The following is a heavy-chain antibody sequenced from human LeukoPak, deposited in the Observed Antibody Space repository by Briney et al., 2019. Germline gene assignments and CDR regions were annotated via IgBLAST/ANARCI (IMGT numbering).Heavy chain of an antibody. D-gene: IGHD2-2*01. CDR2: ISVFNGDT. J-gene: IGHJ4*02. CDR3: ARVRSIVVVPAAPLDY. CDR1: GYSFSTYA. V-gene: IGHV1-18*01. Sequence: ASAKVSCTASGYSFSTYAISWVRQAPGQGLECIGWISVFNGDTKYGQRFQGRVTMTTDASSNTTYMDLRSLRSDDTAVYYCARVRSIVVVPAAPLDYWGQGTPVIVSS.